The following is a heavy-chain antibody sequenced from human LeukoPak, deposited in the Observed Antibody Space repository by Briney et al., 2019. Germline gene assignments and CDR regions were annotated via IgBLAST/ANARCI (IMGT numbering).Heavy chain of an antibody. D-gene: IGHD6-19*01. CDR2: ISYDGSNK. CDR1: GFTFSSYA. J-gene: IGHJ6*02. CDR3: ARDSSGWSPYGMDV. Sequence: GGSLRLSCAASGFTFSSYAMHWVRQAPGKGLEWVAVISYDGSNKYYADSVKGRFTISRDNSKNTLYLQMNSLRAEDTAVYYCARDSSGWSPYGMDVWGQGTTVTVSS. V-gene: IGHV3-30-3*01.